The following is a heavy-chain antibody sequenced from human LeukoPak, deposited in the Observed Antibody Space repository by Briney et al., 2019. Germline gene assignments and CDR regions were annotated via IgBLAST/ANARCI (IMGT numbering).Heavy chain of an antibody. D-gene: IGHD3-3*01. Sequence: GALRLSCAGSGFTFSSYSMGWVRQAPGKGLEWVANIKDSGIEKEYVDSVKGRFTISRDNAKNSLYLQMNSLRVEDTALYFCARWRGAQSEFDYWGQGTPVTVSS. V-gene: IGHV3-7*01. CDR3: ARWRGAQSEFDY. CDR2: IKDSGIEK. J-gene: IGHJ4*02. CDR1: GFTFSSYS.